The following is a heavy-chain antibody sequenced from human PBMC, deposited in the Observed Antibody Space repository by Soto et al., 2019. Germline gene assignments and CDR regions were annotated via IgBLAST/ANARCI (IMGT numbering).Heavy chain of an antibody. Sequence: VQLVESGGGVVQPGRSLRLSCAASGFTFSSYSMHWVRQAPGKGLEWVAVISYDGSSKYNADSVKGRSTISRDNSKNTLYLEMYSLRPEDTAVYYCAREYTRKQLAPWGQGTLVTVSS. CDR1: GFTFSSYS. CDR3: AREYTRKQLAP. D-gene: IGHD1-1*01. V-gene: IGHV3-30-3*01. J-gene: IGHJ5*02. CDR2: ISYDGSSK.